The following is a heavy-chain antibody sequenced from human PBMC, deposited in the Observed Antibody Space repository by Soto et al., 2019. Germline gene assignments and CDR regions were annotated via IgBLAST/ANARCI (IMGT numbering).Heavy chain of an antibody. CDR3: ANTVDTATGPPDNWFDP. J-gene: IGHJ5*02. V-gene: IGHV1-18*04. Sequence: ASVKVSCKASGYTFTSYGISWVRQAPGQGLEWMGWISAYNGNTNYAQKLQGRVTMTTDTSTSTAYMELRILGSDDTAVYYCANTVDTATGPPDNWFDPWGQGXLVTVSS. CDR2: ISAYNGNT. CDR1: GYTFTSYG. D-gene: IGHD5-18*01.